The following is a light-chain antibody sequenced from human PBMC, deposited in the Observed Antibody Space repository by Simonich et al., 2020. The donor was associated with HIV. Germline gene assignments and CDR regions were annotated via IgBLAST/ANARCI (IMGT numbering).Light chain of an antibody. J-gene: IGLJ3*02. CDR2: DVS. CDR3: CSYAVTSRV. V-gene: IGLV2-23*02. Sequence: QSALTQPRSVSGSPGQSITISCTGTSSDVGSYNLVSWYQQHPGKAPKLMIYDVSTRPSGLSHRFSGSKSGNTASLTISGLQAEDEADYYCCSYAVTSRVFGGGTKLTVL. CDR1: SSDVGSYNL.